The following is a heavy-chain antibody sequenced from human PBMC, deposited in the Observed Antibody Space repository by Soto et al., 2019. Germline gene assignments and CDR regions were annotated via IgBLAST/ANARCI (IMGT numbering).Heavy chain of an antibody. J-gene: IGHJ4*02. D-gene: IGHD3-10*01. V-gene: IGHV3-74*01. Sequence: EVQLVESGGGLVQPGGSLRLSCAASGFTFSTYWMHWVRQAPGKGLEWVSRIKTDGSYTNYADSVKGRFTISRDNAKNSLFLQMDSLGAEDTAVYLCATGGSASFSYWGQGTLVTVSS. CDR3: ATGGSASFSY. CDR2: IKTDGSYT. CDR1: GFTFSTYW.